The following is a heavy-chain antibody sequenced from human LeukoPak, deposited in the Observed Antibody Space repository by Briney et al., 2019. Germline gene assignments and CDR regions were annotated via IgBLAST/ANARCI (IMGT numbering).Heavy chain of an antibody. CDR3: ARASGTDSTGYVQIDF. D-gene: IGHD3-22*01. Sequence: PGGSLRLSCAASGITFSSYWMHWVRQAPGKGLVWLSRINSGGSITSYADSAKGRFTISRDDANNTLYLQMNSLRADDTAVYYCARASGTDSTGYVQIDFWGQGTLVTVSS. V-gene: IGHV3-74*01. J-gene: IGHJ4*02. CDR2: INSGGSIT. CDR1: GITFSSYW.